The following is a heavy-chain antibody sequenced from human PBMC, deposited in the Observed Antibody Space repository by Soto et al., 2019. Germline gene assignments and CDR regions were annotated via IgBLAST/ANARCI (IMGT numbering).Heavy chain of an antibody. D-gene: IGHD2-8*01. V-gene: IGHV1-18*01. CDR2: ISTYNGNT. CDR3: ARDPYHVLMVNAPNRYGMDV. Sequence: QVQLVQSGAEVKKPGASVKVSCKASGYTFTTYDISWVRQAPGPGLEWMGRISTYNGNTNYPQSLQGRLTMTTDTSTTTADRELRSLRSDDTAVYYCARDPYHVLMVNAPNRYGMDVWGQGTTVTVSS. J-gene: IGHJ6*02. CDR1: GYTFTTYD.